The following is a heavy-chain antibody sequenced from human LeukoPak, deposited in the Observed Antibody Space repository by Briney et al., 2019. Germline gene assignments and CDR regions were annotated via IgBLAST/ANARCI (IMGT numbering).Heavy chain of an antibody. CDR1: GFTFNTYG. CDR3: ARAAELWLTYYYYYMDV. D-gene: IGHD6-19*01. Sequence: GGSLRLSCAASGFTFNTYGMPWVRQAPGEGLEWVAVIWYDGRIKYYGDSVKGRFTISRDNSRNTLYLQMSSLRAEDTAVYYCARAAELWLTYYYYYMDVWGTGTTVTVSS. V-gene: IGHV3-33*01. CDR2: IWYDGRIK. J-gene: IGHJ6*03.